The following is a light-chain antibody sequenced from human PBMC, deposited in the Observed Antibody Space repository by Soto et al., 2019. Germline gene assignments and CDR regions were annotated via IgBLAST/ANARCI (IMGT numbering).Light chain of an antibody. CDR1: QSVSSA. CDR3: QQRSDWPST. CDR2: DAS. J-gene: IGKJ1*01. V-gene: IGKV3-11*01. Sequence: IVLTQSPATLSLFPGERATLSCRASQSVSSALAWFQQKPGQAPRLLIYDASNRATDTPARFSGSGSGTDFTLTISSLDPEDFAVYYCQQRSDWPSTFGQGTKVEIK.